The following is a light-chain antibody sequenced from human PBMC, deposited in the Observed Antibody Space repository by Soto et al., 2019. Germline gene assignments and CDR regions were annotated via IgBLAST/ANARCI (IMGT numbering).Light chain of an antibody. Sequence: QSVLTQPPSVSGAPGQRVTISCTGSSSNIGAGYDVQWYQLVPGTAPKLLISNSINRPSGVPDRFSGSRSDTSASLAITGIQADDEADYYCQSYDRSLSGWVFGGGTKLTVL. CDR2: NSI. CDR3: QSYDRSLSGWV. V-gene: IGLV1-40*01. J-gene: IGLJ3*02. CDR1: SSNIGAGYD.